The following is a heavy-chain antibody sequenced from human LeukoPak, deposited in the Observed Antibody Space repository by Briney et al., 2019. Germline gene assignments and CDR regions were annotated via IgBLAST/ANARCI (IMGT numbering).Heavy chain of an antibody. D-gene: IGHD3-22*01. CDR2: ISGSGGST. CDR1: GFTFSSYA. Sequence: GGSLRLSCAASGFTFSSYAMSWVRQAPGKGLEWVSAISGSGGSTYYADSVKGRFTISRDNSKNTLYLQMNSLRAEDTAVYYCAKAGPYYYDSSGYFDYWGQGTPVTVSS. CDR3: AKAGPYYYDSSGYFDY. V-gene: IGHV3-23*01. J-gene: IGHJ4*02.